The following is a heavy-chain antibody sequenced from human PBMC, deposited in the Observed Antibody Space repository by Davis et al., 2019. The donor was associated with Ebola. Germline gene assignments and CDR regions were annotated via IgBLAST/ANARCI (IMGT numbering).Heavy chain of an antibody. CDR2: MNPNSGNT. D-gene: IGHD6-13*01. J-gene: IGHJ4*02. V-gene: IGHV1-8*01. CDR3: ARGRGSSSWYRRFDY. Sequence: AASVPVSCKASRYTFTSYDINWLRQATAQGLEWMGWMNPNSGNTGYAQKFQGRVTMTRNTSISTAYMELSSLRSEDTAVYYCARGRGSSSWYRRFDYWGQGTLVTVSS. CDR1: RYTFTSYD.